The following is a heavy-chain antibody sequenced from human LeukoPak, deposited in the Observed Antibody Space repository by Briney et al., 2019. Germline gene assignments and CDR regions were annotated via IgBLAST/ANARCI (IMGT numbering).Heavy chain of an antibody. D-gene: IGHD3-22*01. CDR3: ARSYDSTSSYSYYYMDV. J-gene: IGHJ6*03. Sequence: GRSLRLSCEASGFSFMSFAMHWVRQAPGKGLEWVAVIEHDARSEYYADSVKGRFTISRDNSQNTLYLQMNSLRAEDTAMYYCARSYDSTSSYSYYYMDVWGKGTTVTVSS. CDR1: GFSFMSFA. V-gene: IGHV3-30*04. CDR2: IEHDARSE.